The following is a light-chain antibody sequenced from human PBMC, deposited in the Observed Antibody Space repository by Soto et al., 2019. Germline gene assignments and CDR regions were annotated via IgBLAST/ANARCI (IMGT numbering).Light chain of an antibody. V-gene: IGKV1-8*01. CDR3: QQYNSYSKT. J-gene: IGKJ1*01. Sequence: AIRMTQAPSSFAASTGDRVNITCRASQGISSYLAWYQQKPGKAPNLLIYAASSLETGVPSRFSGSGSGTEFTLSISSLQPDDSASYYCQQYNSYSKTFGQGTKVDIK. CDR1: QGISSY. CDR2: AAS.